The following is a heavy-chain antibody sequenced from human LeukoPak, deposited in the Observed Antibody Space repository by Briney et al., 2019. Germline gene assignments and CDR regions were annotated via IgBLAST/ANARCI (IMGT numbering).Heavy chain of an antibody. CDR2: TNTDGSST. J-gene: IGHJ1*01. Sequence: GGSLRLSCAASGFTFSSYWMHWVRQAPGKGLVWVSGTNTDGSSTLYADSVKGRFTIARDNAKNTLYLQMNSLRAEDTAVYYCYGANAEHWGQGTLVTVSS. V-gene: IGHV3-74*03. D-gene: IGHD4-23*01. CDR3: YGANAEH. CDR1: GFTFSSYW.